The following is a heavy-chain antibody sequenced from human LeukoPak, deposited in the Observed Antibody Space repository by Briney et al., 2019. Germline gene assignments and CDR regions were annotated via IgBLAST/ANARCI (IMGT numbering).Heavy chain of an antibody. CDR3: ARRGDWFDP. D-gene: IGHD3-16*01. J-gene: IGHJ5*02. Sequence: SETLSLTCTISGGSISSNYWSWIRQPPGKGLEWIGYISHSGNTNYNPSLKSRLTISVDTSKNQFSLKLSSVTAADTAVYYCARRGDWFDPWGQGTLVTVSS. CDR2: ISHSGNT. V-gene: IGHV4-59*08. CDR1: GGSISSNY.